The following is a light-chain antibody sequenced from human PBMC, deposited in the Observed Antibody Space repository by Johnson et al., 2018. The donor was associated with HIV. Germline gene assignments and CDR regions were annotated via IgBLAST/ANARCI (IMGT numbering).Light chain of an antibody. J-gene: IGLJ1*01. CDR3: GTWDNSLNVYV. V-gene: IGLV1-51*02. Sequence: QSVLTQPPSVSAAPGQKVTISCSGSSSNIGNNYVSWYQQLPGTAPKLLIYENNKRPSGIPDRFSGSKSDTSATLGITGLQTGDEADYYCGTWDNSLNVYVFGTGTKVTVL. CDR2: ENN. CDR1: SSNIGNNY.